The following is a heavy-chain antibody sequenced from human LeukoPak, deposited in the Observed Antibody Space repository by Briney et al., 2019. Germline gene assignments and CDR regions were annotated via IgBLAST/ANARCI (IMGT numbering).Heavy chain of an antibody. V-gene: IGHV3-30*18. Sequence: PGGSLRLSCAASGFTFSSYGMHWVRQAPGKGLEWVAVISYDGSNKYYADSVKGRFTISRDNSKNTLYLQMNSLRAEDTAVYYCAKSYGSGSLWGQGTLVTVSS. CDR2: ISYDGSNK. CDR3: AKSYGSGSL. J-gene: IGHJ4*02. CDR1: GFTFSSYG. D-gene: IGHD3-10*01.